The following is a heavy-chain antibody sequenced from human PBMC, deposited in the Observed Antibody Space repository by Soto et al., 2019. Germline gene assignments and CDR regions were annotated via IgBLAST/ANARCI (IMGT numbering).Heavy chain of an antibody. D-gene: IGHD2-2*01. J-gene: IGHJ5*02. CDR1: GGSFSGYY. V-gene: IGHV4-34*01. CDR2: INHSGST. Sequence: QVQLQQWGAGLLKPSETLSLTCAVYGGSFSGYYWSWIRQPPGQGLEWIGEINHSGSTNYNPSLKSRVTPPVDTSKNQFSLKLSYVTAADTAVYYCARARGCISTGGAYGGWFDPWGQGTLVTVSS. CDR3: ARARGCISTGGAYGGWFDP.